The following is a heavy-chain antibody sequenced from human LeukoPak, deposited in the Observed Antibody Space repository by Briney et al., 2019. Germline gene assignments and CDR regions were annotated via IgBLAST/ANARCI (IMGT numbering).Heavy chain of an antibody. V-gene: IGHV4-59*01. CDR1: GGSISSYY. Sequence: PSETLSLTCTVSGGSISSYYWSWIRQPPGKGLEWIGYIYYSGSTNYNPSLKSRLTISVDTSKNQFSLKLGSVTAADTAAYYCASLTVTSDAFDIWGQGTMVTVSS. CDR3: ASLTVTSDAFDI. D-gene: IGHD4-17*01. J-gene: IGHJ3*02. CDR2: IYYSGST.